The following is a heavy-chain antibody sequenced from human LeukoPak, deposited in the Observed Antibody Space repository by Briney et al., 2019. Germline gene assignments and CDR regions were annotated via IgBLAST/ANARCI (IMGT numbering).Heavy chain of an antibody. CDR3: ARSGEYDILTK. CDR1: GFTFSSCW. Sequence: GGSLRLSCAASGFTFSSCWMHWVRQAPGKGLVWVSRINSDGSSTSYADSVKGRFTISRDNAKNTLYLQMNSLRAEDTAVYYCARSGEYDILTKWSQGTLVTVSS. CDR2: INSDGSST. V-gene: IGHV3-74*01. J-gene: IGHJ4*02. D-gene: IGHD3-9*01.